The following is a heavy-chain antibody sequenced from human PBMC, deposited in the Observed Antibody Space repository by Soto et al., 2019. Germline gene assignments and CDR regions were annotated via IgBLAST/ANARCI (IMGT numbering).Heavy chain of an antibody. CDR3: ARDQGYDFWSGPTIHLAY. CDR2: INPNSGGT. Sequence: QVQLVQSGAEVKKPGASVKVSCKASGYTFTGYYMHWVRQAPGQGLEWMGWINPNSGGTNYAQKFQGWVTMTRDTSISTAYMELSRMRSDDTAVYYCARDQGYDFWSGPTIHLAYWGQGTLVTVSS. D-gene: IGHD3-3*01. CDR1: GYTFTGYY. V-gene: IGHV1-2*04. J-gene: IGHJ4*02.